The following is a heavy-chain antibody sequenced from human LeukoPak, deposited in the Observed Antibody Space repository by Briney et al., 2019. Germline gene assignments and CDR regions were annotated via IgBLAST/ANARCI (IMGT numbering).Heavy chain of an antibody. CDR1: GGTFSSYA. Sequence: ASVKVSCKASGGTFSSYAINWVRQATGQGLEWMGWMNPNSGNTGYAQKFQGRVTMTRNTSISTAYMELSSLRSEDTAVYYCARGSSTYYYDTDWFDPWGQGTLVTVSS. J-gene: IGHJ5*02. V-gene: IGHV1-8*02. D-gene: IGHD3-22*01. CDR3: ARGSSTYYYDTDWFDP. CDR2: MNPNSGNT.